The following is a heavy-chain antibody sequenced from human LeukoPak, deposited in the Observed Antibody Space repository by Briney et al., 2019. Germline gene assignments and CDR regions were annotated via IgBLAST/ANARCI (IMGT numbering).Heavy chain of an antibody. Sequence: TSETLSLTCNVSGGPISTYYWTWIRQPPGKGLEWIGYSHYSGSTNYNPALKSRVTMSADTSKNQFFLKLNSVTAADTAVYYCARAPRGESDAASGFYGLDVWGQGTTVTVSS. CDR2: SHYSGST. D-gene: IGHD3-22*01. V-gene: IGHV4-59*01. CDR3: ARAPRGESDAASGFYGLDV. J-gene: IGHJ6*02. CDR1: GGPISTYY.